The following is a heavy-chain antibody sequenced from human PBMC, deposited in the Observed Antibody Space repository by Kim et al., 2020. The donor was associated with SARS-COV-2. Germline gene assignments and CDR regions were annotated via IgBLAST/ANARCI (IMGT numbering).Heavy chain of an antibody. CDR1: GYTFTSYY. J-gene: IGHJ5*02. CDR3: ARDWHYYGSGSRFPRQPFDP. V-gene: IGHV1-46*01. D-gene: IGHD3-10*01. Sequence: ASVKVSCKASGYTFTSYYMHWVRQAPGQGLEWMGIINPSGGSTSYAQKFQGRVTMTRDTSTSTVYMELSSLRSEDTAVYYCARDWHYYGSGSRFPRQPFDPWGQGTLVTVSS. CDR2: INPSGGST.